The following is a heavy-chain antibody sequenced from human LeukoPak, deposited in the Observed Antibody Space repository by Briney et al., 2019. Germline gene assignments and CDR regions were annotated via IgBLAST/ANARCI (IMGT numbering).Heavy chain of an antibody. D-gene: IGHD3-22*01. J-gene: IGHJ6*02. V-gene: IGHV3-48*03. CDR2: IGVRAGTI. Sequence: GGSLRLSCAASGFGFGQYEMNWVRQAPGKGLEWIAYIGVRAGTIYYGDSAEGRFTISRDDAKNSLYLQMNGLRVEDTAIYYCAKDFPHYYEVPHGMDVWGQGTTVTV. CDR1: GFGFGQYE. CDR3: AKDFPHYYEVPHGMDV.